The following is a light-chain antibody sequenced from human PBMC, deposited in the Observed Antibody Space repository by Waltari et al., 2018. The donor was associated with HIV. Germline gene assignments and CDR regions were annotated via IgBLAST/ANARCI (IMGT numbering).Light chain of an antibody. J-gene: IGKJ4*01. Sequence: LLTQSPAILSLSPGENATLSCRASQSVGNDLAWYQQRTGQAPKFLIYDASRRAAGVPARFSGSGSETDFTLTISTVEPEDSAVYYCQQRTNWPPLTFGGGTKVEIK. V-gene: IGKV3-11*01. CDR2: DAS. CDR3: QQRTNWPPLT. CDR1: QSVGND.